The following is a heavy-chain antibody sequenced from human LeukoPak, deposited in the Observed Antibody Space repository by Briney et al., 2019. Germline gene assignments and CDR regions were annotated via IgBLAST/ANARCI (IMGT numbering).Heavy chain of an antibody. CDR2: ISSSSSTI. CDR3: ARDHCSSTSCYSRYYYYGMDV. V-gene: IGHV3-48*01. J-gene: IGHJ6*02. CDR1: GFTFSSYS. D-gene: IGHD2-2*01. Sequence: GGSLRLSCAASGFTFSSYSMNWVRQAPGKGLEWVSYISSSSSTIYYADSVKGRFTISRDNAKNSLYLQMNGLRAEDTAVYYCARDHCSSTSCYSRYYYYGMDVWGQGTTVTVSS.